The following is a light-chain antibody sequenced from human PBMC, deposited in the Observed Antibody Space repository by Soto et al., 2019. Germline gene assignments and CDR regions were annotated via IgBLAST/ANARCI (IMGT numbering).Light chain of an antibody. Sequence: DVVMTQTPLSLSVTPGQSASISCKSSQSLMFGDGRTYLYWYLQKPGQPPRLLMNEISIRFSGVPDRFSGSGSGTDFTLKINPVEAEDIGVYYCMQAAQLPLTFGGGTKVEI. CDR3: MQAAQLPLT. J-gene: IGKJ4*01. V-gene: IGKV2D-29*01. CDR1: QSLMFGDGRTY. CDR2: EIS.